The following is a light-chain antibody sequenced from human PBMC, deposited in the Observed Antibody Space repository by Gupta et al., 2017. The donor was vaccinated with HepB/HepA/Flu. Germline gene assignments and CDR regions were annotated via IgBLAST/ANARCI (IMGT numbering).Light chain of an antibody. V-gene: IGLV8-61*01. CDR3: VLYMGSGISV. Sequence: QTVVTQEPSFSVSPGGTVTLTCGLSSGSVSTSYYPSWYQQTPGQAPRMLIYSTNTRSSGVPDRFSGSILGNNDALTITGAQADDESDYDCVLYMGSGISVFGGGTKLTVL. CDR1: SGSVSTSYY. J-gene: IGLJ3*02. CDR2: STN.